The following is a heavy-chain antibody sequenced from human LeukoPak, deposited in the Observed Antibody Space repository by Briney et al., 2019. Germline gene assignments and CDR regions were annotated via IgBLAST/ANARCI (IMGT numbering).Heavy chain of an antibody. J-gene: IGHJ4*02. CDR3: ARTLYYDFWSGYQRISLYFDY. Sequence: SVKVSCKAPGGTFSSYAISWVRQAPGQGLEWMGGIIPIFGTANYAQKFQGRVTITADESTSTAYMELSSLRSEDTAVYYCARTLYYDFWSGYQRISLYFDYWGQGTLVTVSS. CDR2: IIPIFGTA. D-gene: IGHD3-3*01. V-gene: IGHV1-69*13. CDR1: GGTFSSYA.